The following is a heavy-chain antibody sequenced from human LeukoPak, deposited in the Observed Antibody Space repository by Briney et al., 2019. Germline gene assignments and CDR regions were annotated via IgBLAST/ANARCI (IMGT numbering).Heavy chain of an antibody. CDR1: GFTFSSYG. V-gene: IGHV3-30*18. J-gene: IGHJ4*02. Sequence: PGGSLRLSCAASGFTFSSYGMHWVRQAPGKGLEWVAVISYDGSNKYYADSVKGRFTISRDNSKNTLYLQMNSLRAEDTAVYYCAKIVRDYYYDSSGSLPFDYWGQGTLVTVSS. CDR3: AKIVRDYYYDSSGSLPFDY. CDR2: ISYDGSNK. D-gene: IGHD3-22*01.